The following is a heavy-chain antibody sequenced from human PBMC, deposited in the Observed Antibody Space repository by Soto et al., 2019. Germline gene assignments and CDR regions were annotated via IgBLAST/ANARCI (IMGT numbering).Heavy chain of an antibody. D-gene: IGHD1-26*01. V-gene: IGHV4-4*07. J-gene: IGHJ4*02. CDR3: AREGAAGGPDY. CDR2: IYTSWST. Sequence: SETLSLTCTVSGGSISSYYWSWIRQPAGKGLEWIGRIYTSWSTNYNPSLKSRVTMSVDTSKNQFSLKLSSVTAADTAEYYCAREGAAGGPDYWGQGTLVTVSS. CDR1: GGSISSYY.